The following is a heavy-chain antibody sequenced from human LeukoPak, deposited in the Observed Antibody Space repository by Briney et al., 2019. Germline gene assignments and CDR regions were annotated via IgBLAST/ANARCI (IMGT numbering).Heavy chain of an antibody. V-gene: IGHV3-23*01. Sequence: GGSLRLSCTASGITFSNYAMTWVRQSPGKGLEWVSGLSASGGTTSYADSVKGRFTISRDNSKNMVYLQMNSLRAEDTAVYYCAKGNLVSGWYYFDYWGQGTLVTVSS. CDR3: AKGNLVSGWYYFDY. D-gene: IGHD6-19*01. J-gene: IGHJ4*02. CDR2: LSASGGTT. CDR1: GITFSNYA.